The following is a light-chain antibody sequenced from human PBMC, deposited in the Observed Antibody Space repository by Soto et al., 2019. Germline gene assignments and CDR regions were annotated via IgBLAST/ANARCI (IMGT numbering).Light chain of an antibody. CDR3: RQANTFPWT. V-gene: IGKV3D-20*02. J-gene: IGKJ1*01. Sequence: EIVFTQSLVALSLSHVESAQRSFMASQSVSNSYLAWYQQKPGQAPRLLIYDASNRATGIPARFSGSGSGTDFTLTISSLQPEDFATYYCRQANTFPWTCGQGTKGDIK. CDR1: QSVSNSY. CDR2: DAS.